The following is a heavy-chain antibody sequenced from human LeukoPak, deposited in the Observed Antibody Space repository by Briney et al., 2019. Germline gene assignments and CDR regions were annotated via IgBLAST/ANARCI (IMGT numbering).Heavy chain of an antibody. V-gene: IGHV3-74*01. CDR2: INSDGSWT. J-gene: IGHJ3*02. D-gene: IGHD2-2*01. CDR1: GNYW. CDR3: AREGRYQLTLDAFDI. Sequence: GGSLRLSCAASGNYWMHWVRQAPGKGLVWVSHINSDGSWTSYADSVKGRFTISKDNAKNTVYLQMNSLRAEDTAVYYCAREGRYQLTLDAFDIWGQGTMVTVSS.